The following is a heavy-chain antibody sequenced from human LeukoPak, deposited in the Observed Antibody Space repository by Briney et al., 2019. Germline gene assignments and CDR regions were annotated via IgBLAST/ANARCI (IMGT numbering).Heavy chain of an antibody. D-gene: IGHD1-20*01. CDR3: ARDRITGTS. CDR2: IGISSNKI. CDR1: GFTLRSYT. V-gene: IGHV3-21*01. J-gene: IGHJ5*02. Sequence: GGSLRLSRAASGFTLRSYTMNWVRQAPGKGLEWVSSIGISSNKIYYADSVKGRFIISSDNAKNSVYLQMNSLRAEDTAVYYCARDRITGTSWGQGTLVTVSS.